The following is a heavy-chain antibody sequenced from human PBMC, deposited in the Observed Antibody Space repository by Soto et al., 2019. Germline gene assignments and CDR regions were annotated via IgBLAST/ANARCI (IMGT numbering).Heavy chain of an antibody. D-gene: IGHD6-19*01. V-gene: IGHV3-21*01. Sequence: EVQLVESGGGLVKPGGSMRLSCAASGFTFSSYSMNWVRQAPGKGLEWVSSISSSSSYIYYADSVKGRFTISRDNAKNSLFLQMNSLRAEDTAVYYCARDYTGYSSGSPIYWGQGTLVTVSS. CDR2: ISSSSSYI. J-gene: IGHJ4*02. CDR1: GFTFSSYS. CDR3: ARDYTGYSSGSPIY.